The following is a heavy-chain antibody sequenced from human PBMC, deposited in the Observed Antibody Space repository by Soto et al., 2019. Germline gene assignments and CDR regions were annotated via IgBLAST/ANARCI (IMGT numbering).Heavy chain of an antibody. V-gene: IGHV1-69*13. D-gene: IGHD3-3*01. CDR3: ARGVYYDFWSGPNWLDP. Sequence: SVKVSCKASGGTFSSYAISWVRQAPGQGLEWMGGIIPIFGTANYAQKFQGRVTITADESTSTAYMELSSLRSEDTAVYYCARGVYYDFWSGPNWLDPSGQGSLVTVSS. CDR2: IIPIFGTA. CDR1: GGTFSSYA. J-gene: IGHJ5*02.